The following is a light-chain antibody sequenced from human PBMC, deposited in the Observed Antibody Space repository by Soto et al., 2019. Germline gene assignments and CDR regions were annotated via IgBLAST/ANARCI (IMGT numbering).Light chain of an antibody. CDR2: DAS. Sequence: DIQMTQSPSSLSASVGDRVTITCQASQDISNYLNWYQQKPGKASKLLIYDASNLETGVPSRFSGSEYGTDVTFQISSQKHDDIATYACQQYDKLRLTYGGGTKVEIK. CDR3: QQYDKLRLT. J-gene: IGKJ4*01. CDR1: QDISNY. V-gene: IGKV1-33*01.